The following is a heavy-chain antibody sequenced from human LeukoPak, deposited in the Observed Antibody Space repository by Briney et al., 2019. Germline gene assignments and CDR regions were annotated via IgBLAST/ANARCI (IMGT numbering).Heavy chain of an antibody. D-gene: IGHD1-26*01. CDR1: GFTFSNAW. V-gene: IGHV3-15*01. CDR2: IKSKTDGGTT. Sequence: GGSLRLSCAASGFTFSNAWMSWVRQAPGKGLEWVGRIKSKTDGGTTDYAEPVKGRFTISRDDSKNTLYLQMNSLKTEDTAVYYCTTDPMRELLPGVYWGQGTLVTVSS. J-gene: IGHJ4*02. CDR3: TTDPMRELLPGVY.